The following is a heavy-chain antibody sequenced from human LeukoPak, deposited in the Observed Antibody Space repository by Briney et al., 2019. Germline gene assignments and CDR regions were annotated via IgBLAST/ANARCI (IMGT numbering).Heavy chain of an antibody. Sequence: SETLSLTCTVSGGSISSYYWSWIRQPPGKGLEWIGYIYYSGSTNYKPSLKSRVTISVETSKNQFSLKLRSVTAADTAVYYCARRGVYSSSWFTEGYYYYMDVWGKGTTVTVSS. J-gene: IGHJ6*03. D-gene: IGHD6-13*01. CDR3: ARRGVYSSSWFTEGYYYYMDV. CDR2: IYYSGST. V-gene: IGHV4-59*01. CDR1: GGSISSYY.